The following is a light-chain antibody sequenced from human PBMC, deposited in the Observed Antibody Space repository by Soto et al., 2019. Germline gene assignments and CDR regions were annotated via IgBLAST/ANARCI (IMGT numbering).Light chain of an antibody. V-gene: IGKV1-5*01. CDR3: QQYNSPAT. CDR2: DAS. CDR1: QSISRW. Sequence: DIQMTQSPSTLSASVGDRVTITCRASQSISRWLTWYQQKPGKAPKVLIYDASILESGVPSRFSGSGSGTEFTLTITSLQPDDLGTYYCQQYNSPATFGQGTKLEIK. J-gene: IGKJ2*01.